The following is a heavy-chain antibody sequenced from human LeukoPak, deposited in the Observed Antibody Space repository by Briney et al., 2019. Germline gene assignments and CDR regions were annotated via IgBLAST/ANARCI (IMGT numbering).Heavy chain of an antibody. V-gene: IGHV3-21*01. Sequence: PGGSLRLSCAASGFTFSSYSMNWVRQAPGKGLEWVSSISSSSSYIYYADSVKGRFTISRDNSKNTLYLQMNSLRAEDTAVYYCARESNNDYGDGYFDYWGQGTLVTVSS. D-gene: IGHD4-17*01. J-gene: IGHJ4*02. CDR3: ARESNNDYGDGYFDY. CDR2: ISSSSSYI. CDR1: GFTFSSYS.